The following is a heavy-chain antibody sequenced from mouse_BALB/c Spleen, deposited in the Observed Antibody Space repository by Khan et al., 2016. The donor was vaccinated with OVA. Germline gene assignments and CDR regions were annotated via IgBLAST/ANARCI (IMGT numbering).Heavy chain of an antibody. J-gene: IGHJ3*01. CDR2: ISTGSST. Sequence: EVELVESGGGLVTPGRSLKVSCAASGFTFSNYALSWVRQTPEKSLEWVASISTGSSTSYSDRVKGRFTISRDNARNILYLQLSSMRSEDTAMYYCARDYWFVYWGQGTLVTVSA. V-gene: IGHV5-6-5*01. CDR3: ARDYWFVY. CDR1: GFTFSNYA.